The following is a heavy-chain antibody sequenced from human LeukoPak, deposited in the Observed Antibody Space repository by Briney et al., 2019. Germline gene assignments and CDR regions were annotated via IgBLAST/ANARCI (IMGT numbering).Heavy chain of an antibody. V-gene: IGHV4-39*01. Sequence: SETLSLTCTVSGGSISSSSYYWGWIRQPPGKGLEWIGSMYYSGTTYYNSSLKSRLTISVDTSKNQFSLKLSSVTAADTAVYYCARLATGDFWSGYIDYWGQGTLVTVSS. CDR2: MYYSGTT. J-gene: IGHJ4*02. CDR3: ARLATGDFWSGYIDY. D-gene: IGHD3-3*01. CDR1: GGSISSSSYY.